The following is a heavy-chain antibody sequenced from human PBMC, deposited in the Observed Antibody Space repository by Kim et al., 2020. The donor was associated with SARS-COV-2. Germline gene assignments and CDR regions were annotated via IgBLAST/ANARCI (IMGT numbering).Heavy chain of an antibody. V-gene: IGHV4-31*03. CDR3: AKVSVGDP. D-gene: IGHD3-3*01. CDR1: GGSISSGSIISGTYY. CDR2: IHYSGTA. J-gene: IGHJ5*02. Sequence: SETLSLTCTVSGGSISSGSIISGTYYWSWIRHRPGKGLEWIAYIHYSGTAYYNPSLISRVIISLDTSKNQFFLTLSSVTAADTAVYYCAKVSVGDP.